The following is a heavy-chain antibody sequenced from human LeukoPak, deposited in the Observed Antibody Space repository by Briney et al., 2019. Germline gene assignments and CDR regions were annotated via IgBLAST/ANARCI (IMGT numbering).Heavy chain of an antibody. Sequence: ASVKVSCKASGYTFTGYYMHWVRQAPGQGLEWMGWINPNSGGTNYAGQGHHDQGHVHQHSLHGGEQDTAVYYCARDTRRVAVAGYRGYFDYWGQGTLVTVSS. D-gene: IGHD6-19*01. CDR2: INPNSGGT. CDR1: GYTFTGYY. V-gene: IGHV1-2*02. J-gene: IGHJ4*02. CDR3: ARDTRRVAVAGYRGYFDY.